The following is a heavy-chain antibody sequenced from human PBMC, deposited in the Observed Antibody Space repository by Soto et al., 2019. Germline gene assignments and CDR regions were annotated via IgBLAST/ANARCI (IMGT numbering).Heavy chain of an antibody. CDR2: VHYSGNT. V-gene: IGHV4-38-2*01. Sequence: LSCAASGFTFSSYAMTWIRQPPGKGLEWLGSVHYSGNTYYNPSLKSRLTISVDKSKNQFSLNLSSVTAADTAVYYCARQDRVVAEGRWFDPWGQGTLVTVSS. J-gene: IGHJ5*02. D-gene: IGHD2-15*01. CDR1: GFTFSSYA. CDR3: ARQDRVVAEGRWFDP.